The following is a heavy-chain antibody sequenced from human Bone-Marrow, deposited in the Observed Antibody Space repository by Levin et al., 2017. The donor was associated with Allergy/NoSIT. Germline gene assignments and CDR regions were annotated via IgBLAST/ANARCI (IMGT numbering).Heavy chain of an antibody. CDR2: IFPGDSDT. J-gene: IGHJ6*02. D-gene: IGHD2-21*02. CDR1: GYSFTISW. V-gene: IGHV5-51*01. Sequence: GESLKISCKCSGYSFTISWIGWVRQMPGKGLEWLGSIFPGDSDTRYSPSFEGQVSISADKSTSTAYLQWTSLKASDTATYYCARKWGGKVTSASSFYFYYYALDVWGQGTTVTVSS. CDR3: ARKWGGKVTSASSFYFYYYALDV.